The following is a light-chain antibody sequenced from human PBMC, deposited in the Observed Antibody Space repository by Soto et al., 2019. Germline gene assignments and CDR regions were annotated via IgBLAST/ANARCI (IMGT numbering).Light chain of an antibody. Sequence: QSLLTQPASLSGSPGQSITLSCTGNSRDVGSYNLVSWYQQPPGKAPKLMIYEVSKRPSGVSNRFSGSKSGNTASLTISGLQAEDEADYYCCSYAGSSTPFVFGTGTKVTVL. CDR3: CSYAGSSTPFV. CDR1: SRDVGSYNL. V-gene: IGLV2-23*02. J-gene: IGLJ1*01. CDR2: EVS.